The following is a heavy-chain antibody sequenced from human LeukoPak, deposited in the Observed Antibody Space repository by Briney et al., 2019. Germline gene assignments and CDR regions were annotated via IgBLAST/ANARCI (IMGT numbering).Heavy chain of an antibody. D-gene: IGHD2-2*01. CDR3: AKGRQMGFSSSSCLDY. V-gene: IGHV3-23*01. CDR1: GFTFSNYA. CDR2: ISGSGGST. Sequence: GGSLRLSCAASGFTFSNYAMNWVRQAPGKGLEWVSAISGSGGSTYYADSVKGRFTISRDNSKNTLCLQMNSLRAEDSAVYYCAKGRQMGFSSSSCLDYWGQGTLVTVSS. J-gene: IGHJ4*02.